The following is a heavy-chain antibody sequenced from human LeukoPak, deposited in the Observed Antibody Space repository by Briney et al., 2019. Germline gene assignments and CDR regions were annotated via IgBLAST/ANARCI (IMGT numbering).Heavy chain of an antibody. Sequence: GGSLRLSCAASGFTFSSYDMHWVRKAPGKGLEWVAVIWYDGSNKYYADSVKGRFTISRDNSKNTLYLQMNSLRAEDTAVYYCAREDDSSGYHAFDIWGQGTMVTVSS. CDR3: AREDDSSGYHAFDI. CDR2: IWYDGSNK. J-gene: IGHJ3*02. V-gene: IGHV3-33*01. CDR1: GFTFSSYD. D-gene: IGHD3-22*01.